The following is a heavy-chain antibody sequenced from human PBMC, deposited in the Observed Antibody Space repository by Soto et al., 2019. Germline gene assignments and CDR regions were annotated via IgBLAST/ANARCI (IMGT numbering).Heavy chain of an antibody. V-gene: IGHV1-46*01. CDR3: ARVSTPVRGVTMGCYFDY. CDR1: GYTFTSYS. D-gene: IGHD3-10*01. J-gene: IGHJ4*02. CDR2: INPSGGST. Sequence: GASVKVSCKASGYTFTSYSMHWVRQAPGQGLEWMGIINPSGGSTSYAQKFQGRVTMTRDTSTSTVYMELSSLRSEDTAVYYCARVSTPVRGVTMGCYFDYWGQGTLVTVSS.